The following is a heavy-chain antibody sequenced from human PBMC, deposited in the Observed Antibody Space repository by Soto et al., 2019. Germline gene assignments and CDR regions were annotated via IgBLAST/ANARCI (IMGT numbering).Heavy chain of an antibody. Sequence: ASVKVSCKASGYTFTSYDINWVRQATGQGLEWMGWMNPNSGNTGYAQKFQGRVTMTRNTSISTAYMELSSLRYEDTAVYYCARVYDFWSGYPYYYYYYYMDDWGKGTTVTVSS. J-gene: IGHJ6*03. V-gene: IGHV1-8*01. CDR2: MNPNSGNT. CDR3: ARVYDFWSGYPYYYYYYYMDD. D-gene: IGHD3-3*01. CDR1: GYTFTSYD.